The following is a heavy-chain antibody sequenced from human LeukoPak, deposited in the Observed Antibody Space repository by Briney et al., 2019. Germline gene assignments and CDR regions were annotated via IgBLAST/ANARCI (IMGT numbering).Heavy chain of an antibody. CDR2: FRWRGGST. CDR3: AKDLPGYSGYDYRPTDYYYGMDV. D-gene: IGHD5-12*01. Sequence: PGGSLTLPCTASVFTYSIYAMIGPPHSPGEALECLSAFRWRGGSTHYADSVKGRFTISRDNSKNTLYLQMNSLRAEDTAVYYCAKDLPGYSGYDYRPTDYYYGMDVWGQGTTVTVSS. CDR1: VFTYSIYA. J-gene: IGHJ6*02. V-gene: IGHV3-23*01.